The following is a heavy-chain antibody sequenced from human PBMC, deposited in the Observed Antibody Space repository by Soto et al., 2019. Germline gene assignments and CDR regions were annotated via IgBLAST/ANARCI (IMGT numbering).Heavy chain of an antibody. V-gene: IGHV6-1*01. CDR1: GYSVSSNSAA. CDR3: ARDLLGIAAAATGWFDP. J-gene: IGHJ5*02. Sequence: PSQTLSLTCVISGYSVSSNSAAWNLIRQSPSRGLEWLGRTYYRSKWYNDYAVSVKSRITINPDTSKNQFSLQLNSVTPEDTAVYYCARDLLGIAAAATGWFDPWGQGTLVTVSS. D-gene: IGHD6-13*01. CDR2: TYYRSKWYN.